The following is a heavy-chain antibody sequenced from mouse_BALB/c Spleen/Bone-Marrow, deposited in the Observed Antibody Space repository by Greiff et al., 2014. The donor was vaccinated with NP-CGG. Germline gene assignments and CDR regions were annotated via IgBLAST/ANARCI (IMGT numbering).Heavy chain of an antibody. CDR1: GYAFSSSW. V-gene: IGHV1-82*01. CDR3: ARPLNWDPYAMDY. Sequence: VQLQQSGPELVKPGASVKISCKASGYAFSSSWMNWVKQRPGQGLEWIGRIYPGDGDTKYNGKFKGKATLTADKSSSTAYMQLSSLTSVDSAVHFCARPLNWDPYAMDYWGQGTSVTVSS. CDR2: IYPGDGDT. J-gene: IGHJ4*01. D-gene: IGHD4-1*02.